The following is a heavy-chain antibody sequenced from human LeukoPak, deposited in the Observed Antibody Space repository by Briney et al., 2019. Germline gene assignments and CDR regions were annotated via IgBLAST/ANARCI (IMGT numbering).Heavy chain of an antibody. V-gene: IGHV3-23*01. D-gene: IGHD3-3*01. Sequence: GGSLRLSCAASGFTFSSYAMSWVRQAPGKGLEWVSGITYIDGSTYYADSVKGRFTISRDNSKNTLYLRMNSLRAEDTAVYYCAKFPPMDYDFWSGYYTPHYFDYWGQGTLVTVSS. J-gene: IGHJ4*02. CDR1: GFTFSSYA. CDR3: AKFPPMDYDFWSGYYTPHYFDY. CDR2: ITYIDGST.